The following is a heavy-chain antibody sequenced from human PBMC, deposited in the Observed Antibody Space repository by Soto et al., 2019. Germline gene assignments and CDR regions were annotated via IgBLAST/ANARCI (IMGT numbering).Heavy chain of an antibody. J-gene: IGHJ3*02. CDR2: IIPIFGTA. Sequence: QVQLVQSGAEVKKPGSSVKVSCKSSGGIFSSYAISWVRQAPGQGREWMGGIIPIFGTANYAQKFQGRVTLTADDSTSPAYRELSSLRSEDTAVYYCARRVLAASLYAVDIGGQGTMVTVSS. V-gene: IGHV1-69*01. CDR3: ARRVLAASLYAVDI. D-gene: IGHD2-15*01. CDR1: GGIFSSYA.